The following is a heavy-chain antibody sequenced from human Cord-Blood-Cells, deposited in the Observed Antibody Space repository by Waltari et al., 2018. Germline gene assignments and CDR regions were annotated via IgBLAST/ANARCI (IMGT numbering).Heavy chain of an antibody. CDR1: GFTFSSYG. CDR2: ISYDGSNK. Sequence: QVQLVESGGGVVQPGRSLRLSCAASGFTFSSYGMHWVRQAPGKGLEWVAVISYDGSNKYYADSVKGRFTSSRDNSKNTLYLQMNSLRAEDTAVYYCAKFTARIGFDYWGQGTLVTVSS. J-gene: IGHJ4*02. D-gene: IGHD6-25*01. V-gene: IGHV3-30*18. CDR3: AKFTARIGFDY.